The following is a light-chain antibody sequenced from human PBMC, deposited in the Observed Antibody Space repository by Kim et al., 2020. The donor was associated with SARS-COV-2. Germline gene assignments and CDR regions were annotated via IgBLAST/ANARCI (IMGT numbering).Light chain of an antibody. CDR1: KLGHKY. V-gene: IGLV3-1*01. CDR2: QDN. CDR3: QAWDRSTVV. Sequence: SVSPGKTASITCSGNKLGHKYACWYQQRPGQSPVLVIYQDNKRPSGIPERFSGSNSGNTATLTISGTQAMDEADYYCQAWDRSTVVFGGGTQLTVL. J-gene: IGLJ2*01.